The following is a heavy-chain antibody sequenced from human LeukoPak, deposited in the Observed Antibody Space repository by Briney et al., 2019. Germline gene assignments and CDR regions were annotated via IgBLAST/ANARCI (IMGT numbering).Heavy chain of an antibody. CDR3: ARAATHEYYYYGMDV. CDR1: GGSISSYY. Sequence: PSETLSLTCTVSGGSISSYYWSWIRQPPGKGLEWIGYIYYSGSTNYNPSLKSRVTISVDTSKNQFSLKLSSVTAADTAVYYCARAATHEYYYYGMDVWGQGTTVTVSS. V-gene: IGHV4-59*01. J-gene: IGHJ6*02. D-gene: IGHD5-24*01. CDR2: IYYSGST.